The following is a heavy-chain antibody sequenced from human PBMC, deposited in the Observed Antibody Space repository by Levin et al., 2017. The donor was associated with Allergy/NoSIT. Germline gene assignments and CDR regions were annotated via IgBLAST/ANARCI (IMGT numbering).Heavy chain of an antibody. V-gene: IGHV1-69*13. J-gene: IGHJ6*02. CDR2: IIPIFGTA. CDR3: ARGVTRNYYYGMDV. CDR1: GGTFSSYA. D-gene: IGHD4-17*01. Sequence: ASVKVSCKASGGTFSSYAISWVRQAPGQGLEWMGGIIPIFGTANYAQKFQGRVTITADESTSTAYMELSSLRSEDTAVYYCARGVTRNYYYGMDVWGQGTTVTVSS.